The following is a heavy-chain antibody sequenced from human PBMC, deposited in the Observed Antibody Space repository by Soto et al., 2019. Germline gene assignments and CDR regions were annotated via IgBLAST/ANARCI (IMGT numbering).Heavy chain of an antibody. CDR2: IYHSGST. CDR3: ARAPRGNYGYPSYFDY. J-gene: IGHJ4*02. CDR1: GVSISSGGYS. D-gene: IGHD3-10*01. V-gene: IGHV4-30-2*01. Sequence: SETLSLTCAVSGVSISSGGYSWSWIRQPPGKGLEWIGYIYHSGSTYYNPSLKSRVTISVDTSKNQFSLKLSSVTAADTAVYYCARAPRGNYGYPSYFDYWGQGTLVTVSS.